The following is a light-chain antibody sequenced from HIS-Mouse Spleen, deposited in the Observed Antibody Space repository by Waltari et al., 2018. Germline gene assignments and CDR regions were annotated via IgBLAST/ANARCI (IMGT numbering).Light chain of an antibody. CDR3: QQRSNWPT. CDR1: QSVSSY. V-gene: IGKV3-11*01. Sequence: ELVLTQSPATLSLSPGERATLSCRASQSVSSYLAWYQQKPVQAPRLLIYDASNRATGIPARFSGSGSGTDFTLTISSLEPEDFAVYYCQQRSNWPTFGPGTKVDIK. J-gene: IGKJ3*01. CDR2: DAS.